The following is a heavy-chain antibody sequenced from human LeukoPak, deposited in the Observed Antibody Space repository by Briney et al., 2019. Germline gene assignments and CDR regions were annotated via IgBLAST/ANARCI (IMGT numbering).Heavy chain of an antibody. Sequence: SVKVSCKASGGTFSSYAISWVRQAPGQGLEWMGGIISIFGTANYAQKFQGRVTITTDGSTSTAYMELSSLRSEDTAVYYCASSPLSYYGSGSYYNVVDYWGQGTLVTVSS. J-gene: IGHJ4*02. D-gene: IGHD3-10*01. V-gene: IGHV1-69*05. CDR3: ASSPLSYYGSGSYYNVVDY. CDR2: IISIFGTA. CDR1: GGTFSSYA.